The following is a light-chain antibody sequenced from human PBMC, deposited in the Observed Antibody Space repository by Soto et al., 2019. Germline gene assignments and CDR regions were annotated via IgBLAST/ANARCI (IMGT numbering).Light chain of an antibody. V-gene: IGLV2-8*01. CDR3: SSYAGSSNV. Sequence: QSVLTQPPSASGSPGQSVAISCTGTSSDVGGYNYVSWYQQHPGKAPKLMIYEVNKRPSGVPDRFSGSKSGNTASLTVSGLQDEDEADYYCSSYAGSSNVFGTGTKLNVL. CDR1: SSDVGGYNY. CDR2: EVN. J-gene: IGLJ1*01.